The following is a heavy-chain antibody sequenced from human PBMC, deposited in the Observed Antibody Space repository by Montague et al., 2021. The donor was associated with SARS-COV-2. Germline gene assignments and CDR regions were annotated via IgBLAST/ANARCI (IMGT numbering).Heavy chain of an antibody. CDR3: AAGGSINY. Sequence: SLRLSCAASGFTFRRYEMHWVRQPPGKGLQWVSYINTGGDTMFYADSVKGRFTTSRDDAKNSLFLQINSLRAGDTGVYYCAAGGSINYWGQGTLVTDSP. D-gene: IGHD3-10*01. V-gene: IGHV3-48*03. J-gene: IGHJ4*02. CDR1: GFTFRRYE. CDR2: INTGGDTM.